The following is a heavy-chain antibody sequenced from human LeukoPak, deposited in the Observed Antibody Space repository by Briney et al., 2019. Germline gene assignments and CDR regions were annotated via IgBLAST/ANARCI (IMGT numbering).Heavy chain of an antibody. V-gene: IGHV1-2*02. CDR2: INPNSGGT. D-gene: IGHD3-3*01. CDR3: ARGVESWSDYCDY. CDR1: GYTLTGYY. Sequence: ASVKVSCKASGYTLTGYYMHWVRQAPGQGLEWMGWINPNSGGTNYAQKFQGRVTMTRDTSISTAYMELSRLRSDDTAVYYCARGVESWSDYCDYWGQGTLVTVSS. J-gene: IGHJ4*02.